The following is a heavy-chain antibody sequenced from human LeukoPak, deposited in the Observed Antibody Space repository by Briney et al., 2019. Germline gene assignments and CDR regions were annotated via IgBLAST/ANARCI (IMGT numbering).Heavy chain of an antibody. Sequence: GASVKVSCKASGYTFTSYGISWVRQAPGQGLEWMGWIGAYNGNTNYAQKLQGRVTMTTDTSTSTAYMELRSLRSDDTAVYYCAFGYSYGSDPGVFDYWGQGTLVTVSS. J-gene: IGHJ4*02. CDR3: AFGYSYGSDPGVFDY. D-gene: IGHD5-18*01. CDR1: GYTFTSYG. CDR2: IGAYNGNT. V-gene: IGHV1-18*01.